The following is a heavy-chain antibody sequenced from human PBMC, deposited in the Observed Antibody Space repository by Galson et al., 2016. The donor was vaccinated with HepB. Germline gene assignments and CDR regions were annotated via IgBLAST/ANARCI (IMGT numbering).Heavy chain of an antibody. J-gene: IGHJ4*02. CDR2: ISTDENTQ. Sequence: SLRLSCAASGFTFSGYSIHWVRQAPGKGLEWVAVISTDENTQWYADSVKGRFTIFRDNSKNTLYMEMNSLRAEDTAVYYCAKEAQWLGHFDSWGQGILVTVSS. CDR3: AKEAQWLGHFDS. V-gene: IGHV3-30-3*01. D-gene: IGHD6-19*01. CDR1: GFTFSGYS.